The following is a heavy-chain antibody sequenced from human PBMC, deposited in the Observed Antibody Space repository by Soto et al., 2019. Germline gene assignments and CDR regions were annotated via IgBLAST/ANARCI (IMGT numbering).Heavy chain of an antibody. Sequence: EVQLVESGGGLVLPGRSLRLSCAASGFTFDHYVTHWVRQAPGMGLDWVARVSWNSGSIGYADSVKGRFPISRDNAKNAVYLQMNNLRPEDTAFYYWVKDMSEGGTYGGYYFESWGQGTLVTVSS. V-gene: IGHV3-9*01. CDR1: GFTFDHYV. CDR3: VKDMSEGGTYGGYYFES. J-gene: IGHJ4*02. D-gene: IGHD1-26*01. CDR2: VSWNSGSI.